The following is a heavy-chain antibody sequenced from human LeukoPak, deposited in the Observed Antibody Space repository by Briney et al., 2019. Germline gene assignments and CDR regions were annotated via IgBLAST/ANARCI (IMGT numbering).Heavy chain of an antibody. CDR1: GFTFSSYG. J-gene: IGHJ4*02. CDR2: ISYDGSNK. D-gene: IGHD3-10*01. V-gene: IGHV3-30*03. Sequence: GRSLRLSCAASGFTFSSYGMHWARQAPGKGLEWVAVISYDGSNKYYADSVKGRFTISRDNSKNTLYLQMNSLRAEDTAVYYCARLGVTGPTAHFDYWGQGTLVTVSS. CDR3: ARLGVTGPTAHFDY.